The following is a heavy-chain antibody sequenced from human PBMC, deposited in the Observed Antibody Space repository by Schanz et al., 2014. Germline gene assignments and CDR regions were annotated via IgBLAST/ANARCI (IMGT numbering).Heavy chain of an antibody. V-gene: IGHV3-33*06. Sequence: LVESGGGVVQPGRSLRLSCAASGFTFSSYGMHWVRQVPGKGLEWVAVVCYDGSKKYYADSVKGRFTISRDNSKNTLYLQMNSLRAEDTAVYFCAKDRWRATVMVDAFDIWGQGTKVTVSS. CDR3: AKDRWRATVMVDAFDI. CDR2: VCYDGSKK. CDR1: GFTFSSYG. J-gene: IGHJ3*02. D-gene: IGHD4-4*01.